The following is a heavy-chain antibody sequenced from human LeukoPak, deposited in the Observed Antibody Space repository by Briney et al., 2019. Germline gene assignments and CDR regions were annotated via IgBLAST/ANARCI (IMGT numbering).Heavy chain of an antibody. J-gene: IGHJ4*02. CDR2: ISSSGSTI. CDR3: ARRAGAYSHPYDY. CDR1: GYTFRSYW. Sequence: GGSLRLSCAASGYTFRSYWMNWVRQAPGKGLEWVSYISSSGSTIYYSDSVKGRFTISRDNAKNSLYLQMNSLRAEDTAVYYCARRAGAYSHPYDYWGQGTLVTVSS. D-gene: IGHD4/OR15-4a*01. V-gene: IGHV3-48*04.